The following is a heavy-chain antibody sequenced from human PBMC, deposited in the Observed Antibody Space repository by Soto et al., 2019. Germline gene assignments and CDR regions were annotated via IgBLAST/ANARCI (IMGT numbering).Heavy chain of an antibody. J-gene: IGHJ4*02. D-gene: IGHD6-19*01. V-gene: IGHV4-4*02. CDR2: VYHNGLT. CDR1: GDSIGSSVL. CDR3: ARDAAVPGETDRFDY. Sequence: SETLSLTCAVSGDSIGSSVLWSCVRQPPGKGLEWIGEVYHNGLTDYNPSLKGRVTMSADTSKNQFSLNVTSVTAADTAMYYCARDAAVPGETDRFDYWGQGTLVTVYS.